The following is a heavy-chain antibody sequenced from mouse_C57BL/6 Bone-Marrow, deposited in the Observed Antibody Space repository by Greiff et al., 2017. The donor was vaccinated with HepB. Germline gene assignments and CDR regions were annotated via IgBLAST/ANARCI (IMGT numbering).Heavy chain of an antibody. D-gene: IGHD2-1*01. J-gene: IGHJ4*01. CDR3: ARKGNYSYAMDY. CDR1: GYAFSSSW. V-gene: IGHV1-82*01. CDR2: IYPGDGDT. Sequence: QVQLKESGPELVKPGASVKISCKASGYAFSSSWMNWVKQRPGKGLEWIGRIYPGDGDTNYNGKFKGKATLTADKSSSTAYMQLSSLTSEDSAVYFCARKGNYSYAMDYWGQGTSVTVSS.